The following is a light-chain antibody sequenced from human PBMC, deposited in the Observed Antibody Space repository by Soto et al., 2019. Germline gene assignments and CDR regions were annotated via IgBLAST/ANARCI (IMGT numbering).Light chain of an antibody. V-gene: IGKV1-5*01. CDR1: QSISSW. Sequence: DIQMTQSPSTLSASVGDRVTITCRASQSISSWLAWYQQKPGKAPKLLIYDASSLESGVPSRFSGSGSGTEFTLTISSLQPDDFATYYCQQYKSDLINCGQGTRLEL. CDR3: QQYKSDLIN. CDR2: DAS. J-gene: IGKJ5*01.